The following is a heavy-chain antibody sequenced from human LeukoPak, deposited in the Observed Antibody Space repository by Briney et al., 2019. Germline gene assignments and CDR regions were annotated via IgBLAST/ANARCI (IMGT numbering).Heavy chain of an antibody. V-gene: IGHV3-30*03. J-gene: IGHJ6*03. CDR1: GFTFSSYG. Sequence: GGSLRLSCAASGFTFSSYGMHWVRQAPGKGLEWVAVISYDGSNKYYADSVKGRFTISRDNSKNTLYLQMNSLRAEDTAVYYCARRVGRWFGERAYYYNYMDVWGKGTTVTISS. CDR2: ISYDGSNK. D-gene: IGHD3-10*01. CDR3: ARRVGRWFGERAYYYNYMDV.